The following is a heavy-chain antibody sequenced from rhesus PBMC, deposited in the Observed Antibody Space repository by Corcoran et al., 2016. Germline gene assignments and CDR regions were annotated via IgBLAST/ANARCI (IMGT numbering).Heavy chain of an antibody. CDR1: GYPFTRYS. CDR3: ARRNGVINQYYFDY. J-gene: IGHJ4*01. V-gene: IGHV1-200*01. CDR2: INPSNGNT. D-gene: IGHD3-22*01. Sequence: QVQLVQSGAEVQTPGASVKLSCKAFGYPFTRYSLHWVRPAPGQGLDWMGWINPSNGNTGNEQKFQGRVTMTRDTSTSTAYMELSSLRSEDTAVYYCARRNGVINQYYFDYWGQGVLVTVSS.